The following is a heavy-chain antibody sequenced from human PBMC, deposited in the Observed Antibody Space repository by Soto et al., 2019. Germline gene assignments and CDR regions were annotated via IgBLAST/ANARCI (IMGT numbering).Heavy chain of an antibody. CDR3: ARVRDWFDP. Sequence: SETLSLTCAAYGGSFSGYYLNWIRQPPGKGLEWIGEIDHSGHTNYNPSLKSRVTISVDTSKNQFSLRLTSVTAADAAVYYCARVRDWFDPWGQGTLVTVSS. CDR2: IDHSGHT. D-gene: IGHD3-3*01. J-gene: IGHJ5*02. CDR1: GGSFSGYY. V-gene: IGHV4-34*01.